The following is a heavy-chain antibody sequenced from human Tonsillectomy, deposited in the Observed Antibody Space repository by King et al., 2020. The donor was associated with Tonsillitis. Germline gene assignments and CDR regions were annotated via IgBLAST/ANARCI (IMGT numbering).Heavy chain of an antibody. CDR3: ARGSVNDFWRTFDYYMDV. CDR2: IWFDGSSE. D-gene: IGHD3-3*01. CDR1: RFTFSSYG. V-gene: IGHV3-33*08. J-gene: IGHJ6*03. Sequence: VQLVESGGGVVQPGRSLRLSCAASRFTFSSYGIHWVRQAPGKGLEWVAFIWFDGSSEYYADSAKGRFTISRDNSKNTLYLQMNSLRAEDTAVYYCARGSVNDFWRTFDYYMDVWGKGITVTVSS.